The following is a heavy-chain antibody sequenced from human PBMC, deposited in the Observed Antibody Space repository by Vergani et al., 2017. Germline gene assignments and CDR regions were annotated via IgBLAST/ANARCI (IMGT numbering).Heavy chain of an antibody. Sequence: QVQLVESGGGLVKPGGSLRLSCAASGFTFSDYYMSWIRQAPGKGLEWVSYISSSGSTIYYADSVKGRFTIARDNAKKSLYLQMNSLRADDTAVYYCARDSEVAVAGAFDIWGQGTMVTVSS. CDR3: ARDSEVAVAGAFDI. V-gene: IGHV3-11*04. D-gene: IGHD6-19*01. J-gene: IGHJ3*02. CDR2: ISSSGSTI. CDR1: GFTFSDYY.